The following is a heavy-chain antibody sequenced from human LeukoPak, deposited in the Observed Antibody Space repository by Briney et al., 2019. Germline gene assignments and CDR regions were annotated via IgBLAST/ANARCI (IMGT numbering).Heavy chain of an antibody. D-gene: IGHD5-12*01. J-gene: IGHJ3*02. CDR3: ARGGSGYDFLRLPFLGGNDAFDI. CDR1: GYSFTSYW. CDR2: IYPGDSDT. Sequence: GESLKISCKGSGYSFTSYWIGWVRQMPGKGLEWMGIIYPGDSDTRYSPSFQGQVTISADKSISTAYLQWSSLKASDTAMYYCARGGSGYDFLRLPFLGGNDAFDIWGQGTMVTVSS. V-gene: IGHV5-51*01.